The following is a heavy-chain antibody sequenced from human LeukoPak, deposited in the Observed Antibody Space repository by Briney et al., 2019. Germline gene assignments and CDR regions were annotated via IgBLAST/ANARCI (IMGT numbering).Heavy chain of an antibody. CDR1: GFTFSRYA. Sequence: GGSLRLSCAASGFTFSRYAMSWVRQAPGKGLEWVSSISGSGGITYHADSLKGRFTISRDNSKNTLYLQMNSLRAEDTAVYYCARDFGTRFDYGDYGYMDVWGKGTTVTVSS. D-gene: IGHD4-17*01. J-gene: IGHJ6*03. V-gene: IGHV3-23*01. CDR3: ARDFGTRFDYGDYGYMDV. CDR2: ISGSGGIT.